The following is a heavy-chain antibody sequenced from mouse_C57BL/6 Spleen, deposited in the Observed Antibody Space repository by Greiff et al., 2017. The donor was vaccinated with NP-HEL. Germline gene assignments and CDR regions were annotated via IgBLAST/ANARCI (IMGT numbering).Heavy chain of an antibody. CDR2: INPNNGGT. J-gene: IGHJ3*01. V-gene: IGHV1-26*01. Sequence: EVQLHQSGPELVKPGASVKLSCKASGYTFTDYYMNWVKQSPGQSLEWIGDINPNNGGTSYNQKFKGKATLTVDKSSSTAYMELRSLTSEDSAVYCWASSGAGSSFGYWGQGTLVTVAA. CDR3: ASSGAGSSFGY. CDR1: GYTFTDYY. D-gene: IGHD3-1*01.